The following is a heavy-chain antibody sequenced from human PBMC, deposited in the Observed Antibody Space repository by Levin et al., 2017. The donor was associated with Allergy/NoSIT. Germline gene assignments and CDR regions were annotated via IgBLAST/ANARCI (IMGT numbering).Heavy chain of an antibody. J-gene: IGHJ4*02. CDR1: GFNFRDSA. CDR2: IRSRINNYAT. Sequence: PGGSLRLSCAASGFNFRDSAIHWVREVSGKGLEWVGRIRSRINNYATTYDPSMQGRFIFSRDDSKNTAYLHMNSLKTEDTAVYYCTTEGDDYGDYGLHWGQGTLVTVSS. V-gene: IGHV3-73*01. D-gene: IGHD4-17*01. CDR3: TTEGDDYGDYGLH.